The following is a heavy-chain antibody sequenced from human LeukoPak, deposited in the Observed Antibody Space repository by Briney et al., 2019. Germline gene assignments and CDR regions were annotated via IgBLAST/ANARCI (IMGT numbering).Heavy chain of an antibody. J-gene: IGHJ5*02. V-gene: IGHV4-39*07. CDR2: INHSGST. Sequence: SETLSLTCTVSGDSISTSSYYWGWIRQPPGKGLEWIGEINHSGSTNYNPSLKSRVTISVDTSKNQFSLKLSSVTAADTAVYYCARVGRRGYRVNNWFDPWGQGTLVTVSS. CDR3: ARVGRRGYRVNNWFDP. CDR1: GDSISTSSYY. D-gene: IGHD5-18*01.